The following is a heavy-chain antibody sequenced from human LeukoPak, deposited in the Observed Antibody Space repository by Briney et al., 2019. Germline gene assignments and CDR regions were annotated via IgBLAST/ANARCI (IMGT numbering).Heavy chain of an antibody. CDR2: MNPNSGNT. CDR3: ARGPPNYGNWFDP. V-gene: IGHV1-8*03. D-gene: IGHD1-7*01. Sequence: ASVKVSCKASGYTFTDYYIHWVRQATGQGLEWMGWMNPNSGNTGYAQKFQGRVTITRNTSISTAYMDLSSLRSEDTAVYYCARGPPNYGNWFDPWGQGTLVTVSS. J-gene: IGHJ5*02. CDR1: GYTFTDYY.